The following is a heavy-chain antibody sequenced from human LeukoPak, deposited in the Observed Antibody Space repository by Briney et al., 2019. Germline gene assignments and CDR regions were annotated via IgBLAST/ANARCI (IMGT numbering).Heavy chain of an antibody. CDR1: GYTFSSYY. CDR3: ARDLRVVVAASAYYYYYGMDV. CDR2: IIPIFGTA. V-gene: IGHV1-69*13. D-gene: IGHD2-15*01. J-gene: IGHJ6*02. Sequence: SVKVSCKASGYTFSSYYMHWVRQAPGQGLEWMGGIIPIFGTANYAQKFQGRVTITADESTSTAYMELSSLRSEDTAVYYCARDLRVVVAASAYYYYYGMDVWGQGTTVTVSS.